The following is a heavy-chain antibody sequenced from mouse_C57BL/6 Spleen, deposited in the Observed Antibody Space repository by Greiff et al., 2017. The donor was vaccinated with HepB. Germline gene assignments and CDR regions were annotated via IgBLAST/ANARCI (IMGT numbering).Heavy chain of an antibody. J-gene: IGHJ4*01. Sequence: VQLQQSGPGMVKPSQSLSLTCTVTGYSITSGYDWHWIRHFPGNKLEWMGYISYSGSTNYNPSLKSRISITHDTSKNHFFLKLNSVTTEDTATYYCAREGSSSYAMDYWGQGTSVTVSS. CDR2: ISYSGST. V-gene: IGHV3-1*01. CDR1: GYSITSGYD. D-gene: IGHD1-1*01. CDR3: AREGSSSYAMDY.